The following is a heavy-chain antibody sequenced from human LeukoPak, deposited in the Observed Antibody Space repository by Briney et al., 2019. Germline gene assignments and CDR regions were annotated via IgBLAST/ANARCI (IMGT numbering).Heavy chain of an antibody. CDR2: ITSSGNYI. Sequence: GGSLRLSCAASGFTFSSYSMNWVRQAPGKGLEWVSSITSSGNYIYYADSVKGRFTISRNNAKNSLYLQMNSLRAEDTAVYYCARIAAAGIRGASDYWGQGTLVTVSS. CDR1: GFTFSSYS. D-gene: IGHD6-13*01. V-gene: IGHV3-21*01. J-gene: IGHJ4*02. CDR3: ARIAAAGIRGASDY.